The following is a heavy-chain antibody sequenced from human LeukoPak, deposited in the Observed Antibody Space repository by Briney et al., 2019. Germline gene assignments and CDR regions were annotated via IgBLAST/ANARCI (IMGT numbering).Heavy chain of an antibody. D-gene: IGHD3-10*01. Sequence: GGSLRLSCAASGFTVSSNYISWVRQAPGRGLEWVSVIYSGGGTYYAESVKGRFTISRDNSKNTLYLQLNSLRAEDTAVYYCARDQLYYLGSGSLTVGPFHGMDVWGQGTTVTVS. CDR3: ARDQLYYLGSGSLTVGPFHGMDV. J-gene: IGHJ6*02. CDR2: IYSGGGT. V-gene: IGHV3-66*01. CDR1: GFTVSSNY.